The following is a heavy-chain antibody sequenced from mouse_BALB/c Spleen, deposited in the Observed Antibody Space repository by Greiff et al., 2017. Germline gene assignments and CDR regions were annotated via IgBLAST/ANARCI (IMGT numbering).Heavy chain of an antibody. CDR1: GFTFTDYY. J-gene: IGHJ2*01. D-gene: IGHD1-1*01. CDR2: IRNKANGYTT. Sequence: EVMLVESGGGLVQPGGSLRLSCATSGFTFTDYYMSWVRQPPGKALEWLGFIRNKANGYTTEYSASVKGRFTISRDNSQSILYLQMNTLRAEDSATYYSARDKDYYGSSPFDYWGQGTTLTVSS. V-gene: IGHV7-3*02. CDR3: ARDKDYYGSSPFDY.